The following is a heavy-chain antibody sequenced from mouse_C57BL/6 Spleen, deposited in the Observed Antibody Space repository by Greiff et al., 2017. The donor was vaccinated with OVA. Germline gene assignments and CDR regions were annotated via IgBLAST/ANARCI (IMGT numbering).Heavy chain of an antibody. V-gene: IGHV1-52*01. CDR3: ARHYGSTAMDY. CDR2: IDPSDSET. CDR1: GYTFTSYW. D-gene: IGHD1-1*01. Sequence: QVQLQQPGAELVRPGSSVKLSCKASGYTFTSYWMHWVKQRPIQGLEWIGNIDPSDSETHYNQKFKDKATLTVDKSSSTAYMQLSSLTSEDSAVYYCARHYGSTAMDYWGQGTSVTVSS. J-gene: IGHJ4*01.